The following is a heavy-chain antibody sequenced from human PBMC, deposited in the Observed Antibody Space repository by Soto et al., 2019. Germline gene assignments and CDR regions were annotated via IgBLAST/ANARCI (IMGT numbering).Heavy chain of an antibody. Sequence: SVKVSCKASGGTFSSYAISWVRQAPGQGLEWMGGIIPIFGTANYAQKFQGRVTITADKSTSTAYMELSSLRSEDTAVYYCASQAPRIGELLVGWFDPWGQGTLVTVSS. CDR3: ASQAPRIGELLVGWFDP. J-gene: IGHJ5*02. CDR2: IIPIFGTA. CDR1: GGTFSSYA. D-gene: IGHD3-10*01. V-gene: IGHV1-69*06.